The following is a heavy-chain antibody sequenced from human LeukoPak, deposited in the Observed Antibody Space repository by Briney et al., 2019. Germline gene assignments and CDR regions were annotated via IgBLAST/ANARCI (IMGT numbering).Heavy chain of an antibody. J-gene: IGHJ6*03. Sequence: ASLKVSCKASGDTFTTYDINWVRQATGQGLEWMGWMNPNMGDTGYAQKFQGRVTKTRNTSIRTAYMELSSLRSEDTAVYYCTQTYYSYDFWSGYYRNYYMDVWRKGTTVTVS. D-gene: IGHD3-3*01. CDR2: MNPNMGDT. CDR3: TQTYYSYDFWSGYYRNYYMDV. CDR1: GDTFTTYD. V-gene: IGHV1-8*01.